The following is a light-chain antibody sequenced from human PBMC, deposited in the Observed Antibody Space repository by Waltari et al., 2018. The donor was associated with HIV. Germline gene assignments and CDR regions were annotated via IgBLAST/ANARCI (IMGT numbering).Light chain of an antibody. CDR2: DVI. Sequence: QSALTQPASVSGSPGQSITISCTGTSSDVGGYNHVSWYQQHPGKDPKLMIHDVIKRPSGVSNRFSCSTSGNTASLTISGLQAEDDADYYCCSYAGSSTYVFGTGTKVTVL. CDR3: CSYAGSSTYV. V-gene: IGLV2-23*02. J-gene: IGLJ1*01. CDR1: SSDVGGYNH.